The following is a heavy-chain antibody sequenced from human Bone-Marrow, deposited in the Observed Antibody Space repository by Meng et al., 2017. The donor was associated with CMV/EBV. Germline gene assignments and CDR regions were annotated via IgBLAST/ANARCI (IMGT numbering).Heavy chain of an antibody. CDR3: ARDPYRIRSYYDFWSGYYSQYSYFDY. V-gene: IGHV3-23*01. Sequence: GESLKISCAASGFTFSSYAMTWVRQAPGKGLQWVSTVSGTGRNTYYADSVKGRFTVSRDNSKNTLYLQLKSLRAEDTAVYYCARDPYRIRSYYDFWSGYYSQYSYFDYWGQGTLVTVSS. CDR2: VSGTGRNT. J-gene: IGHJ4*02. CDR1: GFTFSSYA. D-gene: IGHD3-3*01.